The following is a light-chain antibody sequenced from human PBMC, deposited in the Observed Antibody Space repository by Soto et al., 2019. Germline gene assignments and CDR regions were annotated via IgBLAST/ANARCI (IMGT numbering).Light chain of an antibody. Sequence: QSVLTQPPSVSGTPGQRVTISCSGSSSNIETNLVHWYQHLPGASPRLLIYNNDQRPSGVPGRFSSSKSGTSASLAISGLRSEDVADDYCTATDDRLTEQVSGGGTKLTVL. J-gene: IGLJ3*02. CDR3: TATDDRLTEQV. V-gene: IGLV1-47*02. CDR1: SSNIETNL. CDR2: NND.